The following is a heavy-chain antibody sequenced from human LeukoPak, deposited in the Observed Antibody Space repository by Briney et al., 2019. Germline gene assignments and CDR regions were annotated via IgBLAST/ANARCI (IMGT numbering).Heavy chain of an antibody. CDR2: ISYDGSNK. D-gene: IGHD6-19*01. CDR3: AKDGRGGSSGWYEVGYFDY. V-gene: IGHV3-30*18. CDR1: GFTFSSYG. J-gene: IGHJ4*02. Sequence: GGSLRLSCAASGFTFSSYGMHWVRQAPGKGLEWVAVISYDGSNKYYADSVKGRFTISRDNPKNTLYLQMNSLRAEDTAVYYCAKDGRGGSSGWYEVGYFDYWGQGTLVTVSS.